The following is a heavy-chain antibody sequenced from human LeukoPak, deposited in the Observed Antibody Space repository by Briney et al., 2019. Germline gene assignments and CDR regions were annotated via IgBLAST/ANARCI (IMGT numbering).Heavy chain of an antibody. CDR1: GFTFSSYS. CDR2: ISSSSSYI. V-gene: IGHV3-21*01. CDR3: ARGIGGIAVAHFDY. D-gene: IGHD6-19*01. Sequence: PGGSLRLSCAASGFTFSSYSMNWVRQAPGKGLEWVSSISSSSSYIYYADSVKGRFTISRDNAKNSLYLQMNSLRAEDTAVYYCARGIGGIAVAHFDYWGQGTLVTVSS. J-gene: IGHJ4*02.